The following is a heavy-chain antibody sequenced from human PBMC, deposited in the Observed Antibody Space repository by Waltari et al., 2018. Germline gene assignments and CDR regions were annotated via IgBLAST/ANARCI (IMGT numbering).Heavy chain of an antibody. CDR2: IIPMFGTA. D-gene: IGHD6-13*01. V-gene: IGHV1-69*05. CDR3: ARGGLYGQQLLESAFEI. J-gene: IGHJ3*02. CDR1: GGSFSPYA. Sequence: QVQLVQSGAEGQKPGSSVTVSCKASGGSFSPYAITWGRQAPGQGLEWMGGIIPMFGTANYAQKFQERVSITTDGSMTTAYMELSSLTSEDTAVYYCARGGLYGQQLLESAFEIWGQGTQVTVSS.